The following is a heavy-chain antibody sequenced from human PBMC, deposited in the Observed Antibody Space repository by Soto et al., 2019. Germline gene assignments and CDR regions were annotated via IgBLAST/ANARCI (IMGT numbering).Heavy chain of an antibody. J-gene: IGHJ6*03. Sequence: EASVKVSCKASGYTFTSYDINWVRQATGQGLEWMGWMNPNSGNTGYAQKFQGRVTMTRNTSISTAYMELSSLRSEDTAVYYCARGRRLRFLEWLPGGDYYYYMDVWGKGTTVTVSS. CDR2: MNPNSGNT. D-gene: IGHD3-3*01. CDR1: GYTFTSYD. V-gene: IGHV1-8*01. CDR3: ARGRRLRFLEWLPGGDYYYYMDV.